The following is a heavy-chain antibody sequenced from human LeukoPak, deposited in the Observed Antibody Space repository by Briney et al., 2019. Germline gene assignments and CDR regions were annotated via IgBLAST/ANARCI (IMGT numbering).Heavy chain of an antibody. CDR1: GFTFSSYA. CDR3: ARDLSTFFA. Sequence: GGSLRLSCAASGFTFSSYAMSWVRRAPGKGLEWVSAISGSGGSTYYADSVKGRFTISRDNAKNSLYLQMNSLRAEDTAVYYCARDLSTFFAWGQGTLVTVSS. J-gene: IGHJ5*02. CDR2: ISGSGGST. D-gene: IGHD3-3*01. V-gene: IGHV3-23*01.